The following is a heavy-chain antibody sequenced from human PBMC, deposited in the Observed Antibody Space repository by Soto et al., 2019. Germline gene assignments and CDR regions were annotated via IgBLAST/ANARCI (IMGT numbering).Heavy chain of an antibody. CDR3: AKDQGSDGHYFDY. Sequence: PGGSLRLSCAASGFTFSSYWMSWVRQAPGKGLEWVANIKQDGSEKYYVDSVKGRFTISRDNAKNSLYLQMNSLRAEDTALYYCAKDQGSDGHYFDYWGQGTLVTVSS. CDR2: IKQDGSEK. V-gene: IGHV3-7*03. D-gene: IGHD4-17*01. CDR1: GFTFSSYW. J-gene: IGHJ4*02.